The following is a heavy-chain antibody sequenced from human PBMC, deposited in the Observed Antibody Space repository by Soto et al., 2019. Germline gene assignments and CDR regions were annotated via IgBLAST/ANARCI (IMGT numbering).Heavy chain of an antibody. V-gene: IGHV3-49*04. Sequence: GGSLRLSCTASGFTFGDYAMSWVRQAPGKGLEWVGFIRSKAYGGTTEYAASVKGRFTISRDDSKSIAYLQMNSLKTEDTAVYYCTREDDYYDISGYYAFDIWGQGTMVTVSS. CDR3: TREDDYYDISGYYAFDI. D-gene: IGHD3-22*01. CDR1: GFTFGDYA. J-gene: IGHJ3*02. CDR2: IRSKAYGGTT.